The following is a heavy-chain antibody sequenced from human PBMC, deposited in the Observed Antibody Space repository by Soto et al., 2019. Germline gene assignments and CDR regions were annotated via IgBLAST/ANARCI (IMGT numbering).Heavy chain of an antibody. CDR2: IKSLGSGGTR. CDR3: WWSHSIHYYFDI. D-gene: IGHD3-16*01. Sequence: GGPLRLPCAASGFTFSDAGRSWVRQTPGKGQEWVGRIKSLGSGGTRDSDAPVKGRFTISRDDSKNTLFLQMNSLKPEDTAVSYCWWSHSIHYYFDIWGQGILVTVSS. J-gene: IGHJ4*02. V-gene: IGHV3-15*01. CDR1: GFTFSDAG.